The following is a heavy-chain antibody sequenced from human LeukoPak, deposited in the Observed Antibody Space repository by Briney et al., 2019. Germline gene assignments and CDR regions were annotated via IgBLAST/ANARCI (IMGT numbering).Heavy chain of an antibody. D-gene: IGHD5-18*01. V-gene: IGHV1-69*04. CDR2: IIPIFGIA. J-gene: IGHJ4*02. CDR3: ARGYTAMVSSLLDY. CDR1: GGTFSSYA. Sequence: ASVKVSCKASGGTFSSYAISWVRQAPGQGLEWMGRIIPIFGIANYAQKFLGRVTITADKSTSTAYMELSSLRSEDTAVYYCARGYTAMVSSLLDYWGQGTLVTVSS.